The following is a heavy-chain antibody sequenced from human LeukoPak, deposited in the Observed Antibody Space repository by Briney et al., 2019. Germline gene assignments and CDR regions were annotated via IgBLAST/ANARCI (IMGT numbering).Heavy chain of an antibody. CDR3: AKHLHCSSTSCYVRGGDYYYYYGMDV. Sequence: GASLRLSCAASGFTFSSYAMSWVRQAPGKGREGVSAISGSGGSTYYADSVKGRFTISRDNSKNTLYLQMNSLRAEDTAVYYCAKHLHCSSTSCYVRGGDYYYYYGMDVWGQGTTVTVSS. CDR1: GFTFSSYA. D-gene: IGHD2-2*01. J-gene: IGHJ6*02. V-gene: IGHV3-23*01. CDR2: ISGSGGST.